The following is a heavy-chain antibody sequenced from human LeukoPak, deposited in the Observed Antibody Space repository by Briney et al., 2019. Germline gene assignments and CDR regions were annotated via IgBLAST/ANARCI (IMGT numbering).Heavy chain of an antibody. Sequence: SETLSLTCAVYGGSFSGYYWSWIRQPPGKGLEWIGEINHSGSTNYNPSLKSRVTISVDTSKNQFSLKLSSVTAADTAVYYCARGYYYGSGSLTTHYYFDYWGQGTLVTVSS. CDR1: GGSFSGYY. CDR2: INHSGST. J-gene: IGHJ4*02. V-gene: IGHV4-34*01. CDR3: ARGYYYGSGSLTTHYYFDY. D-gene: IGHD3-10*01.